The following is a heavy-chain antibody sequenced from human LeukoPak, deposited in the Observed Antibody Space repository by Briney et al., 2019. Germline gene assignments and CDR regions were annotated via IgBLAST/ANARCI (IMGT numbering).Heavy chain of an antibody. CDR2: ITDDGSDK. J-gene: IGHJ3*02. CDR3: AKESNAFDI. CDR1: GFTFSSFD. V-gene: IGHV3-30*18. Sequence: GGSLRLSCAASGFTFSSFDMHWVRQAPGKGLEWVAVITDDGSDKYYADSVKGRFTISSDNSKNTLYLQMNSLRAEDTAVYYCAKESNAFDIWGHGTMVTVSS.